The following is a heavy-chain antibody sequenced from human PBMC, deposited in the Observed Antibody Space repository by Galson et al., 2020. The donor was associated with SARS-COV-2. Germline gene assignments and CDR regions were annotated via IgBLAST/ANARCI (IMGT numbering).Heavy chain of an antibody. J-gene: IGHJ4*02. CDR3: ARDGQLTSGWAFDY. Sequence: GGSLRLSCAASGFTFSNHAIHWVRQAPGKGLEWVAQIFYDGSDKYYGDSVKGRFTISRDNSKNMVYLQMNNLKVDDTAVYYCARDGQLTSGWAFDYWGQGTLVTVSS. CDR2: IFYDGSDK. CDR1: GFTFSNHA. V-gene: IGHV3-33*01. D-gene: IGHD6-19*01.